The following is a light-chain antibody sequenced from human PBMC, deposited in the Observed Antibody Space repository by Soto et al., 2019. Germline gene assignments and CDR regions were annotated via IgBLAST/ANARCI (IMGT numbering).Light chain of an antibody. CDR3: QQQGT. V-gene: IGKV3-20*01. CDR2: AAS. CDR1: EFLSSSY. Sequence: EIVLTQSPGTLSLSPGERATLSCRASEFLSSSYLVWYQQKPGQAPRLLIYAASRRATGIPDRFSGSGSAKEYTLTINTLEPEDFAVYYCQQQGTFGQGTKLEIK. J-gene: IGKJ2*01.